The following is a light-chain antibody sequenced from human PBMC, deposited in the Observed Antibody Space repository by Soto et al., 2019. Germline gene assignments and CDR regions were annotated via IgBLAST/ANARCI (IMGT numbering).Light chain of an antibody. J-gene: IGLJ3*02. CDR1: TGPVTSGYY. V-gene: IGLV7-43*01. CDR2: SIN. Sequence: QAVETQEPSLTVSPGGTVTLTCASSTGPVTSGYYPNWYQQKPGQPPRALIDSINKRHSWTPARFSASLLGGKAALTLSGAQPEDEAEYYCLLYYGGVRLFGGGTKLTVL. CDR3: LLYYGGVRL.